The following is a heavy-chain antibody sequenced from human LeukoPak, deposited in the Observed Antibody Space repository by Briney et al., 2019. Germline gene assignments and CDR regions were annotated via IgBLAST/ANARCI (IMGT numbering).Heavy chain of an antibody. J-gene: IGHJ6*03. CDR3: ARHPRLYSNYGYYYFYYMDI. Sequence: PGGSLRLSCAASGFTFSSYWMSWVRQAPGKGLEWVVNIKQDGSEKYYVDSVKGRFTISRDNAKNSLYLQMNSLRAEDTAVYYCARHPRLYSNYGYYYFYYMDIWGKGTTVTVSS. D-gene: IGHD4-11*01. V-gene: IGHV3-7*01. CDR1: GFTFSSYW. CDR2: IKQDGSEK.